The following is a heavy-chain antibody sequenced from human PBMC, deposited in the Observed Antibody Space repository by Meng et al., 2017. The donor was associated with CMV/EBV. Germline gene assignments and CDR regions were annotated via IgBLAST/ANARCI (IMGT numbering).Heavy chain of an antibody. CDR3: ARGGIRYPYYYGMDV. Sequence: ASVKVSCKASGYTFTSYGISWVRQAPGQGLEWMGWISAYNGNTNYAQKLQGRVTMATDTSTSTAYMELRSLRSDDTAVYYCARGGIRYPYYYGMDVWGQGTTVTVSS. D-gene: IGHD3-9*01. CDR2: ISAYNGNT. V-gene: IGHV1-18*01. J-gene: IGHJ6*02. CDR1: GYTFTSYG.